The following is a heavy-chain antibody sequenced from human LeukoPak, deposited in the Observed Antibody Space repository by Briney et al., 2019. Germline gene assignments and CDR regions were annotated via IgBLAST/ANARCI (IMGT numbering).Heavy chain of an antibody. D-gene: IGHD3-10*01. CDR3: ATRYITMVRGVNTPNWFDP. V-gene: IGHV4-34*01. Sequence: SETLSLTCAVYGGSFSGYYWSWLRQPPGKGLEWIGEINHSGSTNYNPSLKSRVTISVDTTKNQFSLKLSSVTAADTAVYYCATRYITMVRGVNTPNWFDPWGQGTLVTVSS. J-gene: IGHJ5*02. CDR1: GGSFSGYY. CDR2: INHSGST.